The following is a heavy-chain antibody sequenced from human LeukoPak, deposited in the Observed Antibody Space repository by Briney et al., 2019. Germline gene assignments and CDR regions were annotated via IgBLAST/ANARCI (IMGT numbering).Heavy chain of an antibody. J-gene: IGHJ5*02. CDR1: GGSISSSSYY. V-gene: IGHV4-39*07. CDR3: ARESPVDNWFDP. CDR2: IYYSGST. Sequence: TPSETLSLTCTVSGGSISSSSYYWGWIRQPPGKGLEWIGSIYYSGSTYYNPSLKSRVTISVDTSKNQFSLKLSSVTAADTAVYYCARESPVDNWFDPWGQGTLVTVSS.